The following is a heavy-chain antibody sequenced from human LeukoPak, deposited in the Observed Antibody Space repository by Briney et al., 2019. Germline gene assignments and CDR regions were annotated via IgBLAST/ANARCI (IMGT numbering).Heavy chain of an antibody. V-gene: IGHV4-34*01. D-gene: IGHD2-15*01. CDR1: GESFSDYY. CDR2: INRSGST. CDR3: ARRRFGRPYRYFDL. J-gene: IGHJ2*01. Sequence: PSETLSLTCAVYGESFSDYYWNWIRQPPGKGLEWIGEINRSGSTNYNPSLKSRVTISVDTSKNQFSLKLNSVTAADTAVYYCARRRFGRPYRYFDLWGRGTLVTVSS.